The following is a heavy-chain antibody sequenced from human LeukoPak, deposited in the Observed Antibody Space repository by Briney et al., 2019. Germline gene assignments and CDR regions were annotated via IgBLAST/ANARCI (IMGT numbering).Heavy chain of an antibody. D-gene: IGHD2-2*01. V-gene: IGHV4-34*01. CDR2: INHSGST. CDR3: ARGYQLPYY. CDR1: GGSFSGYY. Sequence: PSETLSLTCAVYGGSFSGYYWSWIRQPPGKGLEWIGEINHSGSTNYNPSLKSRVTISVGTSKNQFSLKLSSVTAADTAVYYCARGYQLPYYWGQGTLVTVSS. J-gene: IGHJ4*02.